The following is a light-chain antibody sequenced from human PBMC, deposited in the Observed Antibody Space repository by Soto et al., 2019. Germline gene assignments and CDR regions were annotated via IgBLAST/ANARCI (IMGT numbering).Light chain of an antibody. CDR3: QQRSNWPGIT. CDR1: QSVSSH. CDR2: DAS. V-gene: IGKV3-11*01. Sequence: EVVLTQSAATLSLSPGEWATLSCRASQSVSSHSAWYQQNPCQAPRLLIYDASNRATAIPARFSGSWSGTDVTLPISSLEAEDVAVYYCQQRSNWPGITFGQGTRLEIK. J-gene: IGKJ5*01.